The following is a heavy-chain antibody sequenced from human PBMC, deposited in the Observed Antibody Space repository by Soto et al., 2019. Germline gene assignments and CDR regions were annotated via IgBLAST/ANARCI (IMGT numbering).Heavy chain of an antibody. CDR2: IIPIFGTA. Sequence: SVKVSCKASGGTFSSYAISWVRQAPGQGLEWMGGIIPIFGTANYAQKFQGRVTITADESTSTAYMELSSLRSEGTAVYYCARALSGYYHDAFDIWGQGTMVTVSS. J-gene: IGHJ3*02. CDR3: ARALSGYYHDAFDI. D-gene: IGHD3-22*01. CDR1: GGTFSSYA. V-gene: IGHV1-69*13.